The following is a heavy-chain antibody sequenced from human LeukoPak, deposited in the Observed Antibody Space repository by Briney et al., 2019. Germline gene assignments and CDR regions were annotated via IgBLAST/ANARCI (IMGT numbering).Heavy chain of an antibody. Sequence: GGSLRLSCAASGFTFSTYEMNWVRQAPGKGLEWVSYISSSGSTIYYADSVKGRFTISRDNAKNSLYLQMNSLRVEDTAVYYCAAPGLLGYCSSAICAPPGYWGQGTLVTVSS. CDR3: AAPGLLGYCSSAICAPPGY. D-gene: IGHD2-2*01. CDR1: GFTFSTYE. J-gene: IGHJ4*02. CDR2: ISSSGSTI. V-gene: IGHV3-48*03.